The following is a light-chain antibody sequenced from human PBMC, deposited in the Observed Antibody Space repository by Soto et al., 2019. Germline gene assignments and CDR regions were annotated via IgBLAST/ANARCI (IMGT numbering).Light chain of an antibody. CDR3: QQYGRTSWT. Sequence: EIVLTQSPGTLSLSPGEGATLSCRASQSVSTTFFAWYQQKPGQAPRLLIYGASTRATGIPDRFSGSGSGTDFTLTISRLEPEDCAVYYCQQYGRTSWTFGQGTKVEI. V-gene: IGKV3-20*01. CDR1: QSVSTTF. J-gene: IGKJ1*01. CDR2: GAS.